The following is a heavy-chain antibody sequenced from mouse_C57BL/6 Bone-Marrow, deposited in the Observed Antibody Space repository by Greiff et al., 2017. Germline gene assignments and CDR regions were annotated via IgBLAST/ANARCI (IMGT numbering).Heavy chain of an antibody. J-gene: IGHJ3*01. CDR3: ARERYYCDYGFAY. D-gene: IGHD2-13*01. CDR1: GFTFSSYA. CDR2: ISDGGSYT. V-gene: IGHV5-4*01. Sequence: EVQLVESGGGLVKPGGSLKLSCAASGFTFSSYAMSWVRQTPEKRLEWVATISDGGSYTYYPDNLKGRFTISRANAKNNLYLQMSHLKSEDTAMYYCARERYYCDYGFAYWGQGTLVTVSA.